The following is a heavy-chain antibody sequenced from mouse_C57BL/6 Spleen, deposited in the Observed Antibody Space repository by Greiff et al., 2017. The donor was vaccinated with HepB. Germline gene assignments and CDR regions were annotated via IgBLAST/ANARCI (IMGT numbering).Heavy chain of an antibody. CDR1: GYAFSSSW. V-gene: IGHV1-82*01. CDR2: IYPGDGDT. D-gene: IGHD1-1*01. J-gene: IGHJ2*01. Sequence: QVQLKESGPELVKPGASVKISCKASGYAFSSSWMNWVKQRPGKGLEWIGRIYPGDGDTNYNGKFKGKATLTADKSSSTAYMQLSSLTSEDSAVYFCAREDYYGSSHYFDYWGQGTTLTVSS. CDR3: AREDYYGSSHYFDY.